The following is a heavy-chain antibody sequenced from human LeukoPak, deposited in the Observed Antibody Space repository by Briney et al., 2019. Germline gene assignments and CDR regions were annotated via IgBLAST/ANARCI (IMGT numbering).Heavy chain of an antibody. J-gene: IGHJ4*02. D-gene: IGHD1-20*01. Sequence: PSETLSLTCTVSGGSISSYYWSWFRQPPGKGLEWIGYIYYSGSTNYNPSLKSRVTISVDTSKNQFSLKLSSVTAADTAVYYCARGSSYNWNVFDYWGQGTLVTVSS. V-gene: IGHV4-59*01. CDR1: GGSISSYY. CDR3: ARGSSYNWNVFDY. CDR2: IYYSGST.